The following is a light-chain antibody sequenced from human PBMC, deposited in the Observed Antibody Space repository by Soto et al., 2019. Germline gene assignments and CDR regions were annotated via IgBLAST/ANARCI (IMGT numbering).Light chain of an antibody. Sequence: AIQVTQSPSSLSASVGDRVTITCRTSQGIRSALGWYQQKPGKVPKLLIYAASTLQSGVPSRFSGSGSGRDFTLTISSLQPEDFATYYCQQTSNTPQTFGGGTKVEIK. V-gene: IGKV1-6*01. J-gene: IGKJ4*01. CDR2: AAS. CDR1: QGIRSA. CDR3: QQTSNTPQT.